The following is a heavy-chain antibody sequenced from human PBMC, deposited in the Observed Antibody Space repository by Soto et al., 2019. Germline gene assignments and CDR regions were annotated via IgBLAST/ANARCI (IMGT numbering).Heavy chain of an antibody. D-gene: IGHD3-22*01. J-gene: IGHJ3*02. Sequence: QVQLVESGGGVVQPGRSLRLSCAASGFTFSSYGMHWVRQAPGKGLEWVAVISYDGSNKYYADSVKGRFTISRDNSKNTLYLQMNSLRAEDTAVYYCARDERTYYYDSSGYYWPGAFDIWGQGTMVTVSS. CDR2: ISYDGSNK. V-gene: IGHV3-30*03. CDR3: ARDERTYYYDSSGYYWPGAFDI. CDR1: GFTFSSYG.